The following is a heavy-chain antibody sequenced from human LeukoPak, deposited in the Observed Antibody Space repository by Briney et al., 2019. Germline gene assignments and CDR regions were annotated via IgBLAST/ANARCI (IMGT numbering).Heavy chain of an antibody. D-gene: IGHD3-9*01. CDR3: ARDRYFDRSSNYFDY. Sequence: SETLSLTCTVSGGSISSSSYYWGWIRLPPGKGLEWIGSIYYSGSTYYNPSPKNRVTISVDTSKNQFSLKLSSVTAADTAVYYCARDRYFDRSSNYFDYWGQGTLVTVSS. CDR1: GGSISSSSYY. J-gene: IGHJ4*02. V-gene: IGHV4-39*02. CDR2: IYYSGST.